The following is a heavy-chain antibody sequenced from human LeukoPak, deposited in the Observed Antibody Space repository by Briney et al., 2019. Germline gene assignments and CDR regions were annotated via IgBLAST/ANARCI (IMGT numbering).Heavy chain of an antibody. J-gene: IGHJ4*02. Sequence: ASVEVSCKASGGTFSSYAISWVRQAPGQGLEWMGRINPNSGDTNYAQKFQGRVTMTRDTSISTAYMELSRLRSDDTAVYYCARDYCSSTSCLFDYWGRGTLVTVSS. CDR3: ARDYCSSTSCLFDY. D-gene: IGHD2-2*01. CDR2: INPNSGDT. V-gene: IGHV1-2*06. CDR1: GGTFSSYA.